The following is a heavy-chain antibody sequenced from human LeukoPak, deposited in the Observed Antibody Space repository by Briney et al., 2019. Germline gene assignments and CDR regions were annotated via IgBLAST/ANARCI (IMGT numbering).Heavy chain of an antibody. V-gene: IGHV3-11*01. J-gene: IGHJ6*03. Sequence: GGSLRLSCAASGFTFSDYYMSWIRQAPGKGLEWVSYISSSGSTIYYADSVKGRFTISRDNAKNSLYLQMNSLRAEDTAVYYCAGPPVWSGYYSETFGYMDVWGKGTTVTVSS. CDR1: GFTFSDYY. CDR2: ISSSGSTI. D-gene: IGHD3-3*01. CDR3: AGPPVWSGYYSETFGYMDV.